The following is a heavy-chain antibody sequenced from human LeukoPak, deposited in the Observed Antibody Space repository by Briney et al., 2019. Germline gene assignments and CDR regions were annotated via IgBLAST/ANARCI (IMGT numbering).Heavy chain of an antibody. J-gene: IGHJ4*02. CDR1: GGSFSGYY. Sequence: SETLSLTCAVYGGSFSGYYWSWIRQPPGKGLEWIGEINHSGSTNYNPSLKSRVTIPVDTSKNQFSLKLSSVTAADTAVYYCARWEGGSYYDFDYWAREPWSPSPQ. D-gene: IGHD1-26*01. CDR2: INHSGST. CDR3: ARWEGGSYYDFDY. V-gene: IGHV4-34*01.